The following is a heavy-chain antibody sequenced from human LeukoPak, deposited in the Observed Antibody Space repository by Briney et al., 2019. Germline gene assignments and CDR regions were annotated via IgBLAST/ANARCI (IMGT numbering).Heavy chain of an antibody. D-gene: IGHD4-23*01. V-gene: IGHV4-59*12. CDR1: GGSISSYY. CDR2: IYYSGST. Sequence: SETLSLTCTVSGGSISSYYWSWIRQPPGKGLEWIGYIYYSGSTNYNPSLKSRVTISVDTSKNQFSLKLRSVTAADTAVYYCAGGPSLGGGNGLFGPWGQGNLVNVFS. J-gene: IGHJ5*02. CDR3: AGGPSLGGGNGLFGP.